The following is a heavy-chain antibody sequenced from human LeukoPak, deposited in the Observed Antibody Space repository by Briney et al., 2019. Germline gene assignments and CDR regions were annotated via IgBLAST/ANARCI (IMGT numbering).Heavy chain of an antibody. D-gene: IGHD1-26*01. CDR2: IYYIRNT. J-gene: IGHJ4*02. Sequence: ASETLSLTCSVSGGSVGSAGYYWSWIRQPPGGGLEWIGYIYYIRNTNYNPSLKSRVTMSLDPSKNEFSLRLNSVTAADTAVYYCARTQSQSGSYRYYFGYWGQGTLVTVPS. CDR3: ARTQSQSGSYRYYFGY. V-gene: IGHV4-61*08. CDR1: GGSVGSAGYY.